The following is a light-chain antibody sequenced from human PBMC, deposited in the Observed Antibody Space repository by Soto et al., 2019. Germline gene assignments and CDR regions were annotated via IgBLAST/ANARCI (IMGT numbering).Light chain of an antibody. CDR2: VDN. CDR1: SSDIGSNS. V-gene: IGLV1-44*01. Sequence: QSVLTQPPSASGTPGQRVTISCSGSSSDIGSNSVNWYQQLPETAPKLLIYVDNQRPPGVPDRFSGSKSGTSASLAISGLQSEDEAHYYCSTWDDSLDGWVFGGGTKLTV. CDR3: STWDDSLDGWV. J-gene: IGLJ3*02.